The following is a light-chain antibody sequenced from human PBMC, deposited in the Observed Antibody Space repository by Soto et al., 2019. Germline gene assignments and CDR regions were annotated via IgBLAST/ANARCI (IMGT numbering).Light chain of an antibody. CDR1: QTVRNNY. J-gene: IGKJ1*01. Sequence: EIVLTQSPGTLSLFPGERATLSCRASQTVRNNYLAWYQQKPGQAPRLLMYDASSRATGIPDRFSGSGSGTDFTLTISRLEPEDFAVYYCQQYSSSRTFGQGTKVDIK. CDR2: DAS. CDR3: QQYSSSRT. V-gene: IGKV3-20*01.